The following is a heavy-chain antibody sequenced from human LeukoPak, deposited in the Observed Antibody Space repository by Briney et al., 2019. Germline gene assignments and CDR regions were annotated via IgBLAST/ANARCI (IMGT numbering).Heavy chain of an antibody. CDR3: AKDHDGSGSFKKRMDV. CDR1: GFTFRGYA. J-gene: IGHJ6*02. V-gene: IGHV3-30*02. D-gene: IGHD3-10*01. Sequence: TGGSLRLSCAASGFTFRGYAMHWVRQAPGKGLEWVALIRSNGNEKFYLDAVQGRFTISRDNSKNTLFLQMSSLRPEDTAVYYCAKDHDGSGSFKKRMDVWGQGTTVSVSS. CDR2: IRSNGNEK.